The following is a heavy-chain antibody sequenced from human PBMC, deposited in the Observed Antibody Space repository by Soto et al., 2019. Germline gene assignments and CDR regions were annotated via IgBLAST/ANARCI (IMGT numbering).Heavy chain of an antibody. Sequence: ASVKVSCKASGYTFTSYYMHWVRQAPGQGLEWMGIINPSGGSTSYAQKFQGRVTMTRDTSTSTVYMELSSLRSGDTAVYYCARTTPAARYGMDVWGQGTTVTVSS. CDR3: ARTTPAARYGMDV. CDR2: INPSGGST. J-gene: IGHJ6*02. V-gene: IGHV1-46*01. D-gene: IGHD6-6*01. CDR1: GYTFTSYY.